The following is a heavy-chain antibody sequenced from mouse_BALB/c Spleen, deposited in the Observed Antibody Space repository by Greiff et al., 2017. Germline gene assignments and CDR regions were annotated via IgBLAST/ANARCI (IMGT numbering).Heavy chain of an antibody. V-gene: IGHV2-9*02. D-gene: IGHD2-4*01. CDR2: IWAGGST. Sequence: VKLMESGPGLVAPSQSLSITCTVSGFSLTSYGVHWVRQPPGKGLEWLGVIWAGGSTNYNSALMSRLSISKDNSKSQVFLKMNSLQTDDTAMYYCARGLRREYYAMDYWGQGTSVTVSS. J-gene: IGHJ4*01. CDR3: ARGLRREYYAMDY. CDR1: GFSLTSYG.